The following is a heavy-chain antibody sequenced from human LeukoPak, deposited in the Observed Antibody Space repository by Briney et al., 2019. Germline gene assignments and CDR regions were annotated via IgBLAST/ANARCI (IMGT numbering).Heavy chain of an antibody. CDR3: ARDWDSRNDYFDP. CDR2: TSAHNDDT. D-gene: IGHD1-1*01. CDR1: GYTFTSYG. Sequence: ASVKVSCKASGYTFTSYGISWVRQAPGQGLEWMGWTSAHNDDTNYAETLQGRLTMTTDISTSTAYMELTSLRSDDTAGYYCARDWDSRNDYFDPWGQGTLVIVSS. J-gene: IGHJ4*02. V-gene: IGHV1-18*01.